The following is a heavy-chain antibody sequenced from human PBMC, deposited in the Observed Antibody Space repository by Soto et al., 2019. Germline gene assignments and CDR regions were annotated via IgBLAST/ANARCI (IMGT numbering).Heavy chain of an antibody. CDR1: GFSFSRYT. D-gene: IGHD4-4*01. V-gene: IGHV5-51*01. Sequence: LGESLKISCVGSGFSFSRYTVGWVRQVPGKGLEWMGVIHPGDSDTRYSPSFQGQVTISADKSINTAYLQWSSLKASDTAMYYCARHHDYSKYPDVWGKGTTVTVSS. CDR3: ARHHDYSKYPDV. CDR2: IHPGDSDT. J-gene: IGHJ6*04.